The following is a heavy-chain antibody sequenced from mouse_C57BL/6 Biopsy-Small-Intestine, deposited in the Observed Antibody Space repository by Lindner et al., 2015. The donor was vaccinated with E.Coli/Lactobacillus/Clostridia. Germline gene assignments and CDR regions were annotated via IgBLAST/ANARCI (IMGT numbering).Heavy chain of an antibody. V-gene: IGHV1S22*01. J-gene: IGHJ4*01. CDR1: GYTFTSYY. Sequence: SVKVSCKASGYTFTSYYMHWVRQAAGQGLEWMGLINPSSGTTTYAQEFQGRVTLTRDTSTSTLYMELNSLRSEDTAVYYCTKEGGLRGYGAYAFDSWGQGTLVTVSS. D-gene: IGHD2-13*01. CDR3: TKEGGLRGYGAYAFDS. CDR2: INPSSGTT.